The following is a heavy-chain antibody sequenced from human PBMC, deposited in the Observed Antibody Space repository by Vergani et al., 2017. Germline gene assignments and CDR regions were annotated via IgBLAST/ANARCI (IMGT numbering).Heavy chain of an antibody. J-gene: IGHJ6*02. D-gene: IGHD1-26*01. CDR1: GGSISSGSYY. CDR3: ARLGIVGGSGTRMDV. Sequence: QVQLQESGPGLVKPSQTLSLTCTVSGGSISSGSYYWSWIRQPPGKGLEWIGRIYTSGITNYNPSLKSRVTIAVDTSKNQFSLKLSSVTAADTAVYYCARLGIVGGSGTRMDVWGQGTTVTVSS. CDR2: IYTSGIT. V-gene: IGHV4-61*02.